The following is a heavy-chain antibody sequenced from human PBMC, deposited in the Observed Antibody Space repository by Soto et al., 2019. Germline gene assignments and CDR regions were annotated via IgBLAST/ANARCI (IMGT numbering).Heavy chain of an antibody. CDR1: GYSFTSYW. J-gene: IGHJ3*02. Sequence: GESLKISCKGSGYSFTSYWIGWVLQIPWKGLEWMGIIYPGDSDTSYSPSFQGQVTISADKSISTAYLQWSSLKASDTAMYYCAIAYDYIWGSYPPAGDALDSWGQGTMVTVSS. V-gene: IGHV5-51*01. CDR3: AIAYDYIWGSYPPAGDALDS. D-gene: IGHD3-16*02. CDR2: IYPGDSDT.